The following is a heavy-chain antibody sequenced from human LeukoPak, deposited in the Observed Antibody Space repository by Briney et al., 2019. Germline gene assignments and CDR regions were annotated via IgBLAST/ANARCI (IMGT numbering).Heavy chain of an antibody. CDR1: GFTFSSYS. CDR2: ISSSSSYI. Sequence: GVSVRLSCASSGFTFSSYSVHWVRQAPGKGLEWVSSISSSSSYIYYGDSVKGRFTMSRDNANNSLYLQMNSLRAEDTAVYYCARGDITAPNYWGQGTLVTVSS. J-gene: IGHJ4*02. D-gene: IGHD6-13*01. V-gene: IGHV3-21*01. CDR3: ARGDITAPNY.